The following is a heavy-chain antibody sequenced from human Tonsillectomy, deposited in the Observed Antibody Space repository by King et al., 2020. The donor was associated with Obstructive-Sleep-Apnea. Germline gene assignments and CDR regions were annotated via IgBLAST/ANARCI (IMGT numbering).Heavy chain of an antibody. CDR2: ISGFTGNT. V-gene: IGHV1-18*01. CDR3: ARNEGVAAATLDY. CDR1: GYTFTTYG. Sequence: VQLVESGAEVKKPGASVKVSCKASGYTFTTYGVSWVRQAPGQGLEWMGWISGFTGNTNYAQKFRGRVSMTTDTSTSTAYMELRSLRSDDTAVYYCARNEGVAAATLDYWGQGTLVAVSS. D-gene: IGHD2-2*01. J-gene: IGHJ4*02.